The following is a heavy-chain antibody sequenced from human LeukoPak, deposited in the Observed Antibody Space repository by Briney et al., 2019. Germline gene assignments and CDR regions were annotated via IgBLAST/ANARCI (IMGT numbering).Heavy chain of an antibody. CDR3: ARVGNYLDF. CDR1: GGSIISGNYY. D-gene: IGHD6-13*01. J-gene: IGHJ4*02. V-gene: IGHV4-31*03. CDR2: IHYSGST. Sequence: SETLSLTCTVSGGSIISGNYYWSWICQHPGKGLEWIGYIHYSGSTSYNPSLKSRVTISVDTSKNQFSLKLNSVTEADTAVYYCARVGNYLDFWGQGTLVTVSS.